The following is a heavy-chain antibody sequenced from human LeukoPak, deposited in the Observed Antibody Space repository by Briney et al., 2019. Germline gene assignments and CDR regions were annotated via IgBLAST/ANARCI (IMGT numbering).Heavy chain of an antibody. CDR3: ARAEGYSYGSFDY. D-gene: IGHD5-18*01. Sequence: KASETLSLTCTVSGGSISSGGYYWSWIRQHPGKGLEWIGYIYYSGSTYYNPSLKSRVPISVDTSKNQFSLKLSSVTAADTAVYYCARAEGYSYGSFDYWGQGTLVTVSS. CDR2: IYYSGST. J-gene: IGHJ4*02. V-gene: IGHV4-31*03. CDR1: GGSISSGGYY.